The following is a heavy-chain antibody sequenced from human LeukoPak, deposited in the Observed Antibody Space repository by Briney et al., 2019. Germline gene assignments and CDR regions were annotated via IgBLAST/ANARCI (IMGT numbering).Heavy chain of an antibody. CDR3: ARSTYYSTSSPAFDV. CDR1: GGSISSQY. V-gene: IGHV4-59*11. Sequence: SETLSLTCTVSGGSISSQYWSWIRRPPGKGLEWIGYIYHSGSTNYNPSLKSRVTMSMDMPKNQFSLKLSSVTAADTAVYYCARSTYYSTSSPAFDVWGQGTIVTVSS. D-gene: IGHD6-6*01. J-gene: IGHJ3*01. CDR2: IYHSGST.